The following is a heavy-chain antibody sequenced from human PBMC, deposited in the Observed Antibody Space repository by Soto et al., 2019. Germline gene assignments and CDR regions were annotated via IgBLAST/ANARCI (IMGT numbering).Heavy chain of an antibody. CDR3: AKRLLPVCFRVALGAFDT. CDR1: GFTFNIYA. CDR2: ISGSGGST. D-gene: IGHD5-12*01. V-gene: IGHV3-23*01. J-gene: IGHJ3*02. Sequence: EVQVLESGGGLVQPGGSLRLSCAASGFTFNIYAMSWVRQAPGKGLEWVSDISGSGGSTYYADSVKGRFTISRGNSKNALYLQLNSRRAECTAVYYCAKRLLPVCFRVALGAFDTWGQGRMVTVSS.